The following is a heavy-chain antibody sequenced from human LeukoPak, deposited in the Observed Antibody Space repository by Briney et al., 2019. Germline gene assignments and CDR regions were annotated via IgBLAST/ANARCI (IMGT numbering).Heavy chain of an antibody. CDR1: GFTFSSYG. D-gene: IGHD1-26*01. CDR2: ISYDGSNK. CDR3: ARDLLQYGYSGSYYSAFDI. V-gene: IGHV3-30*03. J-gene: IGHJ3*02. Sequence: QPGRSLRLSCAASGFTFSSYGMHWVRQAPGKGLEWVAVISYDGSNKYYADSVKGRFTISRDNAKNSLYLQMNSLRAEDTAVYYCARDLLQYGYSGSYYSAFDIWGQGTMVTVSS.